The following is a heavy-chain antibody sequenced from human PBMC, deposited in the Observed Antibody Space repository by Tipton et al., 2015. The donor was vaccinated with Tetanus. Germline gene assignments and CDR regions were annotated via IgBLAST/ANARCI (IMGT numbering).Heavy chain of an antibody. CDR3: ARYGKGYCSGGDCYSDGFDI. D-gene: IGHD2-15*01. V-gene: IGHV4-59*07. CDR1: GGSINPYY. J-gene: IGHJ3*02. CDR2: IYSSGST. Sequence: TLSLTCSVSGGSINPYYWSWIRQPPGKGLEWIGNIYSSGSTYYNPSLKSRVTISVDTSKIQFSLKLSSVTAADTAVYYCARYGKGYCSGGDCYSDGFDIWGQGTMVTVSS.